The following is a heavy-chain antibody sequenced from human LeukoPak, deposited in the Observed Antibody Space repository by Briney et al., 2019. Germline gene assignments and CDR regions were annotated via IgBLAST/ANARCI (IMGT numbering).Heavy chain of an antibody. CDR3: ARKMRSRDFWSGCDY. V-gene: IGHV3-48*01. D-gene: IGHD3-3*01. J-gene: IGHJ4*02. CDR2: ISSSSSTI. CDR1: GFTFSSYS. Sequence: GGSLRLSCAASGFTFSSYSMNWVRQAPGKGLEWVSYISSSSSTIYYADSAKGRFTISRDNSKNTLYLQMNSLRAEDTAVYYCARKMRSRDFWSGCDYWGQGTLVTVSS.